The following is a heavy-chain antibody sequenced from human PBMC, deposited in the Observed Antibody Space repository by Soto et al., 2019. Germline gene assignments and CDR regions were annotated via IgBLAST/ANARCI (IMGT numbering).Heavy chain of an antibody. CDR3: ARDQKIARYYYYYYGMDV. Sequence: GASVKVSCKASGGTFSSYAISWVRQAPGQGLEWMGGIIPIFGTANYAQKFQGRVTITADESTSTAYMELSSLRSEDTAVYYCARDQKIARYYYYYYGMDVWGQGTTVTVSS. CDR1: GGTFSSYA. V-gene: IGHV1-69*13. D-gene: IGHD6-13*01. J-gene: IGHJ6*02. CDR2: IIPIFGTA.